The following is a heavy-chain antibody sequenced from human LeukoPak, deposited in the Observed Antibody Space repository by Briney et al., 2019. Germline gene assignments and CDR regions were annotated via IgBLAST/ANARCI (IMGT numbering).Heavy chain of an antibody. CDR3: ASLDDYGDYVNSPPIDY. CDR1: GFTFSSYS. J-gene: IGHJ4*02. D-gene: IGHD4-17*01. V-gene: IGHV3-21*01. Sequence: KSGGSLRLSCAASGFTFSSYSMTWVRQAPGKGLEWVSSISSSSSYIYYADSVKGRFTISRDNAKNSLYLQMNSLRAEDTAVYYCASLDDYGDYVNSPPIDYWGQGTLVTVSS. CDR2: ISSSSSYI.